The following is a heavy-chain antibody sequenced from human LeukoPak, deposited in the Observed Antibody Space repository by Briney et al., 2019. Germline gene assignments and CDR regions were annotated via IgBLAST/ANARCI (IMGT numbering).Heavy chain of an antibody. Sequence: GGSLRLSCAASGFTFSSYAMHWVRQAPGKGLEWVAVISYDGSNKYYADSVKGRFTISRDNSKNTLYLQMNSLRAEDTAEYYCARDRGEMATGQNNWFDPWGEGTLVTVSS. CDR3: ARDRGEMATGQNNWFDP. V-gene: IGHV3-30*01. D-gene: IGHD5-24*01. CDR2: ISYDGSNK. CDR1: GFTFSSYA. J-gene: IGHJ5*02.